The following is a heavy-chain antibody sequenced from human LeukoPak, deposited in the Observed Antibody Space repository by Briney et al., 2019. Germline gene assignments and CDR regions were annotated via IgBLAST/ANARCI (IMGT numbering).Heavy chain of an antibody. J-gene: IGHJ4*02. Sequence: PGGSLRLSCAASGFTFSDYFMNWIRQPPGKGLEWISYISPSSSFTNYADSVKGRFTISRDNTKNSPYLQMNSLRAEDTAVYFCARSGYSGYDPDYWGQGTLVTVSS. CDR1: GFTFSDYF. D-gene: IGHD5-12*01. V-gene: IGHV3-11*06. CDR2: ISPSSSFT. CDR3: ARSGYSGYDPDY.